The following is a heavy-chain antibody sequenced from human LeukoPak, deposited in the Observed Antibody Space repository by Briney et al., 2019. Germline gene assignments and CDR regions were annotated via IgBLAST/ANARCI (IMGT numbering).Heavy chain of an antibody. Sequence: GGSLRLSCAASGFTVSSYTMSWVRQAPGKGLEWVAGISGSGGSTNYADSVKGRFTISRDNRKNTLYLQMNSLRVEDTAVYFCAKRGVVIRVILVGFHKEAYYFDSWGQGALVTVSS. CDR3: AKRGVVIRVILVGFHKEAYYFDS. CDR1: GFTVSSYT. J-gene: IGHJ4*02. V-gene: IGHV3-23*01. CDR2: ISGSGGST. D-gene: IGHD3-22*01.